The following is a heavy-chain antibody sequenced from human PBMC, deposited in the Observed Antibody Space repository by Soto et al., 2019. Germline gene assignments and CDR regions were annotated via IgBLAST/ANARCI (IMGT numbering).Heavy chain of an antibody. CDR3: ARDGYGDYESHDYYYYGMDV. Sequence: QVQLVQSGAEVKKPGASVKVSCKASGYTFTSYGISWVRQAPGQGLEWMGWISAYNGNTNYAQKLQGRVTMTTDTSTSTAYMELRSLRSDDTAVYYCARDGYGDYESHDYYYYGMDVWGQGTTVTVSS. J-gene: IGHJ6*02. CDR2: ISAYNGNT. V-gene: IGHV1-18*01. CDR1: GYTFTSYG. D-gene: IGHD4-17*01.